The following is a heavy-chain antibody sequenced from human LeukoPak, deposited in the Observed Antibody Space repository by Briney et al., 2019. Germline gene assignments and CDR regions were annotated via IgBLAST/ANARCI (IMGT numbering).Heavy chain of an antibody. J-gene: IGHJ4*02. D-gene: IGHD2-21*01. CDR2: IKNDGSGI. CDR3: ARERGVSHPFDY. Sequence: GGSLRLSCAASGFNFVNTWMHWVRQAPGKGLVWVARIKNDGSGIIYADSVEGRFTISRDNARNTVYLQMNSLRAEDTAVYYCARERGVSHPFDYWGQGTLVTVSS. CDR1: GFNFVNTW. V-gene: IGHV3-74*01.